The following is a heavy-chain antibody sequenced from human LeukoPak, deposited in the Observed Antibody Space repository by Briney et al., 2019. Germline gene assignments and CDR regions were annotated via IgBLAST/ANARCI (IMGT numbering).Heavy chain of an antibody. J-gene: IGHJ4*02. CDR2: IRSKIYGGTP. CDR1: GFTFDDYA. CDR3: TRDQTPYY. V-gene: IGHV3-49*04. Sequence: GGSLRLSCAASGFTFDDYAMSWVRQAPGKGLEWVGFIRSKIYGGTPEYAASVKGRFTISRDDSKGIAYLQMDSLKTEDTAVYYCTRDQTPYYWGQGTLVTVSS.